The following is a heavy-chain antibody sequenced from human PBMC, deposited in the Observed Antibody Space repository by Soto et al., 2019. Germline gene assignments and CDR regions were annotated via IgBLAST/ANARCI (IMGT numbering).Heavy chain of an antibody. CDR2: ISGSGGST. D-gene: IGHD3-16*01. Sequence: GGSLRLSCAASGFTFSSYAMSWVRQAPGKGLEWVSAISGSGGSTYYADSVKGRFTISRDNSKNTLYLQMNSLRAEDTAVYYCAKDRSMITSPYYFDYWGQGTLVTVSS. J-gene: IGHJ4*02. CDR1: GFTFSSYA. CDR3: AKDRSMITSPYYFDY. V-gene: IGHV3-23*01.